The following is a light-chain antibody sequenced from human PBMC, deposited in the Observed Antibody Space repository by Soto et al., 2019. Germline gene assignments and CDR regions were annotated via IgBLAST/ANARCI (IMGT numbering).Light chain of an antibody. CDR1: SSDVGSYYS. J-gene: IGLJ1*01. V-gene: IGLV2-8*01. Sequence: QSALTQPPSASGSPGQSVTISCTGTSSDVGSYYSVSWYQHHPGKAPKLMIYEVSKRPSGVPDRFSGSKSGNTASLTVSGLQAEDEADYYCSSYAGSNTYVFGPGTKVTVL. CDR3: SSYAGSNTYV. CDR2: EVS.